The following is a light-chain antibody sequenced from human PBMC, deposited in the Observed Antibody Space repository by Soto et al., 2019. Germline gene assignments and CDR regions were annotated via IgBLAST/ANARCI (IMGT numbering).Light chain of an antibody. J-gene: IGKJ5*01. CDR2: GAS. Sequence: IVGTLSPPTLSVCPREGATLSCRASQSVSSNLAWYQQKPGQAPRLLIYGASTRATGIPARFSGSGSGTEFTLTISSLQSEDFAVYYCQQRSNWSMTFGQGTRLEIK. CDR1: QSVSSN. CDR3: QQRSNWSMT. V-gene: IGKV3-15*01.